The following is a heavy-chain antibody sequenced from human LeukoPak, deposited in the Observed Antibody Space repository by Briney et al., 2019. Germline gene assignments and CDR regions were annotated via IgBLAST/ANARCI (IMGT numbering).Heavy chain of an antibody. Sequence: GGSLRLSCAASGFTFSNAWMSWVRQAPGKGLEWVGRIKSKTDGGTTDYAAPVKGRFTISRDDSKNTLYLQMNSLKTEDTAVYYCAKGWRGDGFVRGALDYWGQGTLVTVSS. CDR2: IKSKTDGGTT. CDR1: GFTFSNAW. V-gene: IGHV3-15*01. CDR3: AKGWRGDGFVRGALDY. D-gene: IGHD3-10*01. J-gene: IGHJ4*02.